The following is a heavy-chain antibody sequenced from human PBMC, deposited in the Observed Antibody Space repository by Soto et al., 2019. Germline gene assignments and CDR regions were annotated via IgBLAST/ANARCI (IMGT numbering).Heavy chain of an antibody. V-gene: IGHV1-18*01. CDR3: SRFIMVGGWFDPNYYHGMAL. CDR1: GYTFSNYG. J-gene: IGHJ6*02. D-gene: IGHD6-19*01. CDR2: ISGYNGNT. Sequence: QVQLVQSGAEVKKPGASVTVSCKTSGYTFSNYGINWVRQAPGQGLEWMGWISGYNGNTNYAQTVQGRVTMTTDTTTGTVYMERRSLKSDDTAIYYCSRFIMVGGWFDPNYYHGMALWGQATTVTVSS.